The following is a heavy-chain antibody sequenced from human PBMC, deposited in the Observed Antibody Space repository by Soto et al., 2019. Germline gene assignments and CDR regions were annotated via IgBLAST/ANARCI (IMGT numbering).Heavy chain of an antibody. CDR2: IYPGDSDT. J-gene: IGHJ6*02. D-gene: IGHD2-2*02. CDR1: GYNFTSYW. CDR3: ARGDGYCSSTSCYNNYGMDV. V-gene: IGHV5-51*01. Sequence: ISCKGSGYNFTSYWIGWVRQMPGKGLEWMGIIYPGDSDTRYSPSFQGQVTISADKSISTAYLQWSSLKASDTAMYYCARGDGYCSSTSCYNNYGMDVWGQGTTVTVSS.